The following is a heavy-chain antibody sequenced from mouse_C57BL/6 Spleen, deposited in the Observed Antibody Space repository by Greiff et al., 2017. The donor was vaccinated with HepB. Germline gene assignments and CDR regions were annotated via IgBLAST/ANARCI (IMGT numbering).Heavy chain of an antibody. J-gene: IGHJ2*01. CDR3: ARLGITTVVATEDY. CDR1: GYTFTSYW. Sequence: VQLQQSGAELVRPGTSVKLSCKASGYTFTSYWMHWVKQRPGQGLEWIGVIDPSDSYTNYNQKFKGKATLTVDKSSSTAYMQLSSLTSEDSAVYYCARLGITTVVATEDYWGQGTTLTVSS. V-gene: IGHV1-59*01. D-gene: IGHD1-1*01. CDR2: IDPSDSYT.